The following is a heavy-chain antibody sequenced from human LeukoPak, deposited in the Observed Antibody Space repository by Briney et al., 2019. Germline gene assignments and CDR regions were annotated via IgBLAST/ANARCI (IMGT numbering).Heavy chain of an antibody. CDR3: ARSYRYSGWKYFDY. CDR2: ISDDGINE. J-gene: IGHJ4*02. Sequence: GRSLRLSCAASGFTFNKYSFHWVRQAPGKGLEWVAVISDDGINEYYVDSVKGRFTISRDNSKNTLYLQMNSLRTEDTAMCYCARSYRYSGWKYFDYWGQGTLVTVSS. D-gene: IGHD5-12*01. CDR1: GFTFNKYS. V-gene: IGHV3-30-3*01.